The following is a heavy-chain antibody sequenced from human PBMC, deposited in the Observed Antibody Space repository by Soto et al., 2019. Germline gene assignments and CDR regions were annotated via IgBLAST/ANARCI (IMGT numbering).Heavy chain of an antibody. V-gene: IGHV5-51*01. D-gene: IGHD3-10*01. J-gene: IGHJ3*02. CDR3: ARTMVRGIDDAFDI. Sequence: PGESLKIFCKGSGYIFTNNWIAWVRQMPGKGLEWMGIIYGGDSATRYRPSFQGQVTISADKSISTAYLQWSSLKASDTAMYYCARTMVRGIDDAFDIWGQGTMVTV. CDR2: IYGGDSAT. CDR1: GYIFTNNW.